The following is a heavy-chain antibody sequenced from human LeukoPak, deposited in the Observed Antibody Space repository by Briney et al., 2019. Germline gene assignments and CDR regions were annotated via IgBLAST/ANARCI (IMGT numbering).Heavy chain of an antibody. CDR1: GYTFINYG. CDR2: ISAYNGNT. CDR3: ARQVDTTMALPDY. J-gene: IGHJ4*02. Sequence: ASVKVSCKTSGYTFINYGISWVRQAPGQSLEWVGWISAYNGNTRYAQKFHGRVTMITDTSTNTVYMELRSLRSDDTALYYCARQVDTTMALPDYWGQGTLVTVSS. V-gene: IGHV1-18*01. D-gene: IGHD5-18*01.